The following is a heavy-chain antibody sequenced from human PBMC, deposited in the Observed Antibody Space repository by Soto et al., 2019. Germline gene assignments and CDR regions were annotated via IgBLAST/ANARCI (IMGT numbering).Heavy chain of an antibody. V-gene: IGHV3-23*01. J-gene: IGHJ6*02. CDR3: AKDDPDFWSGYDQTTWYYGMDV. Sequence: GGSLRLSCAASGFTFSSYAMSWVSQAPGKGLEWVSAISGSGGSTYYADSVKGRFTISRDNSKNTLYLQMNSLRAEDTAVYYCAKDDPDFWSGYDQTTWYYGMDVWGQGTTVTVSS. D-gene: IGHD3-3*01. CDR2: ISGSGGST. CDR1: GFTFSSYA.